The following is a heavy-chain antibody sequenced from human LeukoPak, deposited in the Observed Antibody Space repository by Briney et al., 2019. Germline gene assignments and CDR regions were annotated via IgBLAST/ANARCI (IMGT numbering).Heavy chain of an antibody. CDR1: GFTVSSNY. D-gene: IGHD2-2*01. Sequence: GGSLRLSCAASGFTVSSNYMSWVRQAPGKGLEWVSVIYSGGSTYYADSVKGRFTISRDNSKNTLYLQMNSLRAEDTAVYYCARVSNLLVPAAIDVRDYWGQGTLVTVSS. J-gene: IGHJ4*02. V-gene: IGHV3-66*01. CDR3: ARVSNLLVPAAIDVRDY. CDR2: IYSGGST.